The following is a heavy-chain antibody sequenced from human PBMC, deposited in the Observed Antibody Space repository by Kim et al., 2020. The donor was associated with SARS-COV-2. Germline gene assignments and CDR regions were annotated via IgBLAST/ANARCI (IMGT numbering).Heavy chain of an antibody. Sequence: GGSLRLSCAASGFTFSNYAMSWVRQAPGAGLEWVASIRSNGGGRSYADSVNGRVTITIARANNAMSLQLRSLSAEDTATYDCASSRSDYHVIGGGYFHH. V-gene: IGHV3-23*01. D-gene: IGHD2-21*01. CDR1: GFTFSNYA. CDR2: IRSNGGGR. J-gene: IGHJ1*01. CDR3: ASSRSDYHVIGGGYFHH.